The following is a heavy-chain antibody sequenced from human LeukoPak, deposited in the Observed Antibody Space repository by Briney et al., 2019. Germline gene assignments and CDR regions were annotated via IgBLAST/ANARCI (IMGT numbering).Heavy chain of an antibody. CDR1: GGSISSYY. V-gene: IGHV4-4*07. CDR3: ARSGGSGFQLGN. Sequence: PSETLSLTCTVSGGSISSYYWSWIRQPAGKGLEWIGRSYTSGSPIYNPSLKGRVTMSVDTSKNQFSLKLSSVTAADTAVYYCARSGGSGFQLGNWGQGTLVTVSS. D-gene: IGHD3-16*01. CDR2: SYTSGSP. J-gene: IGHJ4*02.